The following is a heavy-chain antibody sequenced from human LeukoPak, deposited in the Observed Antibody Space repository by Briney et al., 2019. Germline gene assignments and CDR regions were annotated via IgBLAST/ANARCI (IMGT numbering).Heavy chain of an antibody. CDR3: ARERNYYDSSGYYL. V-gene: IGHV1-2*02. D-gene: IGHD3-22*01. CDR1: GYTFTCYY. J-gene: IGHJ4*02. CDR2: INPNSGGT. Sequence: ASVKVSCKASGYTFTCYYMHWVRQAPGQGLEWMGWINPNSGGTNYAQKFQGRVTMTRDTSISTAYMELSRLRPDDTAVYYCARERNYYDSSGYYLWGQGTLVTVSS.